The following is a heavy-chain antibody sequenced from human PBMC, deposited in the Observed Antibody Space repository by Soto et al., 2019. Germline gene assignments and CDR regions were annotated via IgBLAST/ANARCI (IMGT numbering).Heavy chain of an antibody. CDR1: GFSFDDYA. Sequence: ELKLVESGGGWVQPGRSLRLSCAASGFSFDDYAMHWVRQLPGKGLEWVAGIGWRSFTLGYANSVKGRFTISRDNAQNFLYLQMDDLRAEDSALYFCAKDRLASSRGRFDVWGQGTLVTVSS. CDR2: IGWRSFTL. J-gene: IGHJ4*02. D-gene: IGHD2-21*01. V-gene: IGHV3-9*01. CDR3: AKDRLASSRGRFDV.